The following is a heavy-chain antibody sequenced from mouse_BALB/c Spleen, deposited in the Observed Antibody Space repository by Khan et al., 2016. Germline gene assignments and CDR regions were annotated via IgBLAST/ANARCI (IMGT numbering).Heavy chain of an antibody. CDR3: ARRTMGYPMDY. J-gene: IGHJ4*01. D-gene: IGHD1-1*02. CDR2: INSYYGDV. CDR1: GYTFTDYA. Sequence: QVQLQQSGAELVRPGVSVKISCKGSGYTFTDYAINWVKQSHAKSLEWIGMINSYYGDVNYNQKFKGKATMTVDKSSSTAYMELARLTSEDSAIYSCARRTMGYPMDYWGQGTSVTVSS. V-gene: IGHV1S137*01.